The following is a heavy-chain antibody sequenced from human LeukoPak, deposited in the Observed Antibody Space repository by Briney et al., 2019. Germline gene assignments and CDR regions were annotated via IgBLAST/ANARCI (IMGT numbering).Heavy chain of an antibody. D-gene: IGHD1-26*01. CDR3: ARDRGLGIGSYFDY. J-gene: IGHJ4*02. CDR1: GYTFTSHH. Sequence: ASVKVSCKASGYTFTSHHIHWVRQAPGQGHEWMGIINPSGGSTNYGQKFQGRVTMTRDMSTSTVYMELSSLRSDDTAVYYCARDRGLGIGSYFDYWGQGTLVTVSS. V-gene: IGHV1-46*01. CDR2: INPSGGST.